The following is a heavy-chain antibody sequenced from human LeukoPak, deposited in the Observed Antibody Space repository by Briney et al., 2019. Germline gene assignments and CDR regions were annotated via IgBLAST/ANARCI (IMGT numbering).Heavy chain of an antibody. J-gene: IGHJ4*02. Sequence: SETLSLTCTVSGGSISGSSYYWGWIRQPPGKGLEWIGSIYYSGSTYYNPSLKSRVTISVDTSKNQFSLKLNSVTATDTAVYYCARRDYGDYVNYWGQGTLVTVSS. CDR3: ARRDYGDYVNY. CDR1: GGSISGSSYY. CDR2: IYYSGST. V-gene: IGHV4-39*01. D-gene: IGHD4-17*01.